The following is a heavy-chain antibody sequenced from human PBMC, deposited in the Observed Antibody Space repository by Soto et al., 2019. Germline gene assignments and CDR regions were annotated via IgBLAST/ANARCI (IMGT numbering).Heavy chain of an antibody. J-gene: IGHJ5*02. D-gene: IGHD1-1*01. CDR3: VRDGTKTLRDWFDP. Sequence: QVQLQESGPGLVKPPETLSLTCTVSGASISGFYWSWIRKSAGKGLEWIGRIYATGTTDYNPSLKSRVMMSVDTSKKQFSLKLRSVTAADTAVYYCVRDGTKTLRDWFDPWGQGISVTVSX. CDR2: IYATGTT. V-gene: IGHV4-4*07. CDR1: GASISGFY.